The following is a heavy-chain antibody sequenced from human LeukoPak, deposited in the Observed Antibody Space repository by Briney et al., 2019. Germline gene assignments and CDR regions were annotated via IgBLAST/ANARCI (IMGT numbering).Heavy chain of an antibody. V-gene: IGHV3-21*06. D-gene: IGHD1-26*01. CDR2: ISSSSSYI. CDR1: GFTFSSYS. J-gene: IGHJ4*02. Sequence: GGSLRLSCAASGFTFSSYSMNWVRQAPGKGLEWVSSISSSSSYIYYADSVKGRFTISRGNANNVLYLQMNSLRAEDTAVYYCARDPTYYLRYGYFDSWGQGTLVTVSS. CDR3: ARDPTYYLRYGYFDS.